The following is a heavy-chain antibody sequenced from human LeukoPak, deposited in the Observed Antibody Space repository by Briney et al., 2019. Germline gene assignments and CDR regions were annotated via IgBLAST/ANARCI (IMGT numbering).Heavy chain of an antibody. CDR1: GFTFSNYA. J-gene: IGHJ4*02. CDR2: ITSSGSTI. V-gene: IGHV3-48*04. Sequence: PGGSLRLSCAASGFTFSNYAMSWVRQAPGKGLDWVSYITSSGSTIYYADSVKGRFYISRDNAKSSLYLQMNSLRAEDTGVYYCAVTGGIDHWGQGTLVTVSS. CDR3: AVTGGIDH. D-gene: IGHD7-27*01.